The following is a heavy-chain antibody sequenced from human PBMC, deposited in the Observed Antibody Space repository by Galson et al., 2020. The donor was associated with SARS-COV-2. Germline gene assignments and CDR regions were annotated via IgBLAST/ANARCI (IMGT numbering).Heavy chain of an antibody. Sequence: SVKVSCKASGGTFSSYAISWVRQAPGQGLEWMGGIIPILGIANYAQKFQGRVTITADKSTSTAYMELSSLRSEDTAVYYCARGPGGLQQTFYYYYYYMDVWGKGTTVTVSS. CDR1: GGTFSSYA. V-gene: IGHV1-69*10. CDR2: IIPILGIA. D-gene: IGHD1-26*01. J-gene: IGHJ6*03. CDR3: ARGPGGLQQTFYYYYYYMDV.